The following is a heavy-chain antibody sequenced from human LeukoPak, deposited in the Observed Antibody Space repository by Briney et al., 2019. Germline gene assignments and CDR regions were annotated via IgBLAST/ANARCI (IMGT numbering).Heavy chain of an antibody. V-gene: IGHV3-30*04. CDR3: ARPRTDY. J-gene: IGHJ4*02. Sequence: PGGSLRLSCAAYGFTFSSYAMHWVRQAPGKGLEWVAVISYDGSNKYYADSVKGRFTISRDNSKNTLYLQMNSLRAEDTAVYYCARPRTDYWGQGTLVTVSS. CDR2: ISYDGSNK. D-gene: IGHD6-6*01. CDR1: GFTFSSYA.